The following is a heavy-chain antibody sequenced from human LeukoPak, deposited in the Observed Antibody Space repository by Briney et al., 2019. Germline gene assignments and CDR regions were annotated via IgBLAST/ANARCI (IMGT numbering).Heavy chain of an antibody. CDR3: ARARFIGRRFIAVAGTKKYYFDY. V-gene: IGHV1-3*01. CDR1: GYTFTSYA. J-gene: IGHJ4*02. CDR2: INAGNGNT. D-gene: IGHD6-19*01. Sequence: GASVKVSCKASGYTFTSYAMHWVRQAPGQRLEWMGWINAGNGNTKYSQKFQGRVTITRDTSASTAYMELSSLRSEDTAVYYCARARFIGRRFIAVAGTKKYYFDYWGQGTLVTVSS.